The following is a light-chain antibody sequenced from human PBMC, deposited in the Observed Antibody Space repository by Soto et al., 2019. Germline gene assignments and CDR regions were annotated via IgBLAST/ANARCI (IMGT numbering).Light chain of an antibody. CDR2: ANS. CDR1: SSNIGAGYD. J-gene: IGLJ1*01. V-gene: IGLV1-40*01. Sequence: QSALAQPPSVSGAPGQRVTISCTGSSSNIGAGYDVHWYLQLPGTAPKLLIYANSNRPSGVPGRFSGSKSGTSASLAITGLQAEDEADYYCQSYDSSLSGYVFGTGTKVTVL. CDR3: QSYDSSLSGYV.